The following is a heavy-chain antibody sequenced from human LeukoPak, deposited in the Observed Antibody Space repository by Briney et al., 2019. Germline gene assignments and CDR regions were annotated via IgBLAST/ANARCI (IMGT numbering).Heavy chain of an antibody. D-gene: IGHD6-6*01. CDR3: ARDRGSSRAYFDY. V-gene: IGHV4-31*03. J-gene: IGHJ4*02. CDR1: GGSINIGGFY. CDR2: VSFSGNT. Sequence: SETLSLTCSVSGGSINIGGFYWSWIRQLPGADLEWIGYVSFSGNTYYSPSLKSRVTIAIDSSKNQFSLRLSSVTAADTAVYYCARDRGSSRAYFDYWGQGSLVTVSS.